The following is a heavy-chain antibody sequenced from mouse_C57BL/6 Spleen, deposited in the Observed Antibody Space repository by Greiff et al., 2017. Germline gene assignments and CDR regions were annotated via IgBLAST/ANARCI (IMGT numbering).Heavy chain of an antibody. CDR3: ARGNSAWFAY. Sequence: VQLQESGPELVKPGASVKLSCKASGYTFTSYDINWVKQRPGQGLEWIGWIYPRDGSTKYNGKFKGKATLTADKSSSTAYMQLSSLTSEDSAVYFCARGNSAWFAYWGQGTLVTVSA. J-gene: IGHJ3*01. V-gene: IGHV1-85*01. CDR2: IYPRDGST. CDR1: GYTFTSYD. D-gene: IGHD2-1*01.